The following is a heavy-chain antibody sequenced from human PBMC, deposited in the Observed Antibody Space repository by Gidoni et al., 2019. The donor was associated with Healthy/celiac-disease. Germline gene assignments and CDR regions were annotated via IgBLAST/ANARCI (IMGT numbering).Heavy chain of an antibody. CDR3: ARRVQYYYDSSAHWFDP. V-gene: IGHV4-39*01. CDR1: GGPISSSSYY. D-gene: IGHD3-22*01. Sequence: QLQLQESGPGLVKPSETLSLTCTVSGGPISSSSYYWGWIRQPPGKGLEWIGSIYYSGSTYYNPSLKSRVTISVDTSKNQFSLKLSSVTAADTAVYYCARRVQYYYDSSAHWFDPWGQGTLVTVSS. CDR2: IYYSGST. J-gene: IGHJ5*02.